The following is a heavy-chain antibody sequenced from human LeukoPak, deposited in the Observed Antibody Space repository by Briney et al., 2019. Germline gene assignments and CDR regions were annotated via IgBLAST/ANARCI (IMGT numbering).Heavy chain of an antibody. V-gene: IGHV4-34*01. J-gene: IGHJ4*02. CDR3: ARRSVPRIPHFDY. D-gene: IGHD3-3*01. CDR2: INHSGST. Sequence: SETLSLTCAVYGGSFSGYYWSWIRQPPGKGLERIGEINHSGSTNYNPSLKSRVTISVDTSKNQFSLKLSSVTAADTAVYNCARRSVPRIPHFDYWGQGTLVTVSS. CDR1: GGSFSGYY.